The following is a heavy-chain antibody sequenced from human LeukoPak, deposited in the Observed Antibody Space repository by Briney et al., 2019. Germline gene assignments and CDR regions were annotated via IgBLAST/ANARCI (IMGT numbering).Heavy chain of an antibody. CDR1: GGSFSGYY. Sequence: PSETLSLTCAVYGGSFSGYYWSGIRQPPGKGLEWIGEINHSGSTNYNPSLKSRVTISVDTSKNQFSLKLSSVTAADTAVYYCAREGTRSGQDYWGQGTLVTVSS. J-gene: IGHJ4*02. CDR2: INHSGST. CDR3: AREGTRSGQDY. D-gene: IGHD2-15*01. V-gene: IGHV4-34*01.